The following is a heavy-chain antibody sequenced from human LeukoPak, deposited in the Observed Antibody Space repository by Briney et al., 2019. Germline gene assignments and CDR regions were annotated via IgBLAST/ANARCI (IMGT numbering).Heavy chain of an antibody. Sequence: SQTLSLTCAISGDSVSSNSAAWNWIRQSPSRGLEWLGRTYYRSKWYNDYAVSVKSRITINPDASKNQFSLQLNSVTPEDTAVYYCARGGQGDGYSADEAFDFWGQGTMVTVS. J-gene: IGHJ3*01. V-gene: IGHV6-1*01. CDR2: TYYRSKWYN. CDR1: GDSVSSNSAA. D-gene: IGHD5-24*01. CDR3: ARGGQGDGYSADEAFDF.